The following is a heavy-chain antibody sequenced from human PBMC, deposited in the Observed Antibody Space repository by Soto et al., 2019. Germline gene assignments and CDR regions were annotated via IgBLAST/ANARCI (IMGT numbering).Heavy chain of an antibody. D-gene: IGHD2-15*01. V-gene: IGHV3-23*01. CDR1: GFTFSSYA. J-gene: IGHJ2*01. Sequence: EVQLLESGGGLVQPGGSLRLSCAASGFTFSSYAMSWVRQAPGKGLEWVSAISGSGGSTYYADSVKGRFTISRDNSKSTLYLQMNSLRAEDTAVYYCALPGYCSGGSCLRPYYWYFDLWGRGTLVTVSS. CDR2: ISGSGGST. CDR3: ALPGYCSGGSCLRPYYWYFDL.